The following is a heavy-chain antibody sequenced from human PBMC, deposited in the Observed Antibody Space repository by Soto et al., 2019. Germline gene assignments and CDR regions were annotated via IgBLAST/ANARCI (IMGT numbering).Heavy chain of an antibody. CDR2: ISGSDGHT. CDR1: GFTFKKYA. D-gene: IGHD6-25*01. J-gene: IGHJ4*02. V-gene: IGHV3-23*01. CDR3: TKDRLFPLAARLYYFDS. Sequence: EVQLLESGGGLVQPGGSLRLSCAASGFTFKKYAMSWVRQAPGKGLEWVSGISGSDGHTSYAESVKGRFTISRDNSKNALHYQMNRLRPEYTAIYYGTKDRLFPLAARLYYFDSGAQGNLVPVSS.